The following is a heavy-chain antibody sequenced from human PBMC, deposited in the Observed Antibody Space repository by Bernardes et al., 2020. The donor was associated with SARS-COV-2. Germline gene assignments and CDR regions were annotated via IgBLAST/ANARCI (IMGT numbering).Heavy chain of an antibody. J-gene: IGHJ4*02. CDR3: ARDRSLDCSSTSCSRDPFDY. D-gene: IGHD2-2*01. Sequence: ASVKVSCKASGYTFTSYGISWVRQAPGQGLEWMGWISAYNGNTNYAQKLQGRVTMTTDTSTSTAYMELRSLRSDDTAVYYCARDRSLDCSSTSCSRDPFDYWGQGTLVTVSS. V-gene: IGHV1-18*01. CDR2: ISAYNGNT. CDR1: GYTFTSYG.